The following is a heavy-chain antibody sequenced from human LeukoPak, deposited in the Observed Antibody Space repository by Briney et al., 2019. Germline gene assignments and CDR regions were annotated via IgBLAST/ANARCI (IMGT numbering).Heavy chain of an antibody. V-gene: IGHV4-59*01. D-gene: IGHD3-9*01. CDR3: ARVVGYYDILTGYPAGYYFDY. Sequence: SETLSLTCTVSGGSISSYYWSWIRQPPGKGLEWIGYIYYSGSTNYNPSLKSRVTISVDTSKNQFSLKLSSVTAADTAVYYCARVVGYYDILTGYPAGYYFDYWAREPWSPSPQ. J-gene: IGHJ4*02. CDR1: GGSISSYY. CDR2: IYYSGST.